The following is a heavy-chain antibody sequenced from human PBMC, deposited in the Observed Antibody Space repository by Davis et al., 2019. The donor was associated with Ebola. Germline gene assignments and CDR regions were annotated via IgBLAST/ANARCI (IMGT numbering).Heavy chain of an antibody. CDR2: IKPDGGEK. D-gene: IGHD4-17*01. CDR3: ASRPADTSYYGVFDF. Sequence: GESLKISCAASGITFSIHWMTWVRQAPGKGLEWVANIKPDGGEKNYVDSVKGRFTISRDNAKNSLYLQMNSLRGEDTAIYYCASRPADTSYYGVFDFWGQGTLVSVSS. V-gene: IGHV3-7*03. J-gene: IGHJ4*02. CDR1: GITFSIHW.